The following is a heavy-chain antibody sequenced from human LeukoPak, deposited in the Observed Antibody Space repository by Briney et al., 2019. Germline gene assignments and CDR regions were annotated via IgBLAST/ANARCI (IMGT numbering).Heavy chain of an antibody. V-gene: IGHV1-2*04. D-gene: IGHD1-1*01. J-gene: IGHJ6*02. CDR3: ARDLRDWNDVARFPGYYYYYGMDV. Sequence: WASVKVSCKASGYTFTGYYMHWVRQAPGQGLEWMGWINPNSGGTNYAQKFQGWVTMTRDTSISTAYMELSRLRSDDTAVYYCARDLRDWNDVARFPGYYYYYGMDVWGQGTTVTVSS. CDR1: GYTFTGYY. CDR2: INPNSGGT.